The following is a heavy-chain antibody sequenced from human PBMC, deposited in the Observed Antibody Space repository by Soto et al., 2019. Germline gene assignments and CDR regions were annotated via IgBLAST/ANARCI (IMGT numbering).Heavy chain of an antibody. CDR2: IHYSGTT. J-gene: IGHJ4*02. V-gene: IGHV4-31*02. Sequence: SETLSLTCTVSGGSISSGGSGDYYWSWIRQHPGKGLEWIGYIHYSGTTYYNPSLKSRVIISADTSKNQFSLKLSSVTAADTAVYYCARRGDYVWGFAYWGPGNLVTVSS. D-gene: IGHD4-17*01. CDR3: ARRGDYVWGFAY. CDR1: GGSISSGGSGDYY.